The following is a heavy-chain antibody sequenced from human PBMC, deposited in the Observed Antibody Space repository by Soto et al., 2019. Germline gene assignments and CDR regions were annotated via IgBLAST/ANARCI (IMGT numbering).Heavy chain of an antibody. CDR2: IKQDGSEK. J-gene: IGHJ5*02. Sequence: GGSLRLSCAASGFTFSSYWMSWVRQAPGKGLEWVANIKQDGSEKYYVDSVKGRFTIPRDNAKNSLYLQMNSLRAEDTAVYYWARAVPAAKYNWFDPWGQGTLVTVSS. V-gene: IGHV3-7*03. CDR1: GFTFSSYW. CDR3: ARAVPAAKYNWFDP. D-gene: IGHD2-2*01.